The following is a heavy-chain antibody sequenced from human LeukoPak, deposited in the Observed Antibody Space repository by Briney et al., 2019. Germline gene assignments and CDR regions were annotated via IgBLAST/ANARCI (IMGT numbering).Heavy chain of an antibody. CDR3: ARAFFGVVTRDAFDI. J-gene: IGHJ3*02. Sequence: ASVKVSCKASGGTFSSYAISWVRQAPGQGLEWMGGIIPTFGTANYAQKFQGRVTITADESTSTAYMELSSLRSEDTAVYYCARAFFGVVTRDAFDIWGQGTMVTVSS. V-gene: IGHV1-69*13. D-gene: IGHD3-3*01. CDR2: IIPTFGTA. CDR1: GGTFSSYA.